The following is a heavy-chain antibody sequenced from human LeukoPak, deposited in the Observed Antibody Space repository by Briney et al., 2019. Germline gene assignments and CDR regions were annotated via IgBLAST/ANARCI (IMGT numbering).Heavy chain of an antibody. CDR3: AGGGDSTPYYYYYMDV. CDR1: GGSISSYY. V-gene: IGHV4-59*01. D-gene: IGHD3-16*01. CDR2: IYYSGST. J-gene: IGHJ6*03. Sequence: SETLSLTCTVSGGSISSYYWSWIRQPPGKGLEWIGYIYYSGSTNYNPSLKSRVTISVDTSKNQFSLKLSSVTAADTAVYYCAGGGDSTPYYYYYMDVWGKGTTVTVSS.